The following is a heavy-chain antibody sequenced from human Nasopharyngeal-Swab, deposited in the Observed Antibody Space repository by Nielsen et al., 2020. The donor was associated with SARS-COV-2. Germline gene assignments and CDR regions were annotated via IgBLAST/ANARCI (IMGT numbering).Heavy chain of an antibody. CDR2: IYSGGST. D-gene: IGHD7-27*01. J-gene: IGHJ4*02. Sequence: GGSLRLSCAASGFTVSSNYMSWVRQAQGKGLEWVSVIYSGGSTYYADSVKGRFTISRDNSKNTLYLQMNSLRAEDTAVYYCARGLLTTGDQFDYWGQGTLVTVSS. V-gene: IGHV3-66*02. CDR1: GFTVSSNY. CDR3: ARGLLTTGDQFDY.